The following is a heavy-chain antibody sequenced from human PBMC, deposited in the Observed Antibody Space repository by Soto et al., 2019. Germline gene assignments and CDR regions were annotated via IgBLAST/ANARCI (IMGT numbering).Heavy chain of an antibody. CDR3: ARDYYDSSGYHEYFQH. CDR1: GGSISSYH. V-gene: IGHV4-59*01. Sequence: SETLSLTCTVSGGSISSYHRSWIRQPPGKGLEWIGYIYYSGSTNYNPSLKSRVTISVDTSKNQFSLKLSSVTAADTAVYYCARDYYDSSGYHEYFQHWGQGTLVTVSS. D-gene: IGHD3-22*01. CDR2: IYYSGST. J-gene: IGHJ1*01.